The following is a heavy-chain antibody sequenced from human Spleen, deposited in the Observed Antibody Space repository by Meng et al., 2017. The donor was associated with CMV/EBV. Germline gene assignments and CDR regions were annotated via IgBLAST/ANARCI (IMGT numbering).Heavy chain of an antibody. J-gene: IGHJ6*02. Sequence: GESLKISCTASGFTFSSHSMNWVRQAPGKGLEWVSGLSSSGDDTYYADSVKGRFTISRDNAKNSLYLQMNSLRAEDTAVYYCARVLGYCSSTSCYYYYGMDVWGQGTTVTVSS. CDR2: LSSSGDDT. CDR1: GFTFSSHS. D-gene: IGHD2-2*01. CDR3: ARVLGYCSSTSCYYYYGMDV. V-gene: IGHV3-21*01.